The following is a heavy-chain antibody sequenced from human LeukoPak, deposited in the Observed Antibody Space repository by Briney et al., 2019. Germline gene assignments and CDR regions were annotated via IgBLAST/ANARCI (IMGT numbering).Heavy chain of an antibody. CDR2: INHSGST. CDR1: GGSFSGYY. V-gene: IGHV4-34*01. CDR3: ARSRWRDYFDY. Sequence: SETLSLTCAVYGGSFSGYYWSWIRQPPGKGLEWIGEINHSGSTNYNPSLKSRVTISVDTSKNQFSLRLSSVTAADTAVYYCARSRWRDYFDYWGQGTLVTVSS. D-gene: IGHD6-19*01. J-gene: IGHJ4*02.